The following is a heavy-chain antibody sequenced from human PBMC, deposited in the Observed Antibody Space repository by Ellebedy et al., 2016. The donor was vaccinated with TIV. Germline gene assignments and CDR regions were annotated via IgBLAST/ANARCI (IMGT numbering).Heavy chain of an antibody. J-gene: IGHJ6*02. V-gene: IGHV3-48*02. CDR2: ISSSSSTI. CDR3: AREPMVRGVIRRGYAMDV. CDR1: GFTFSSYG. Sequence: GESLKISXAASGFTFSSYGMHWVRQAPGKGLEWVSYISSSSSTIYYADSVKGRFTISRDNAKNSLYLQMNSLRDEDTAVYYCAREPMVRGVIRRGYAMDVWGQGTTVTVSS. D-gene: IGHD3-10*01.